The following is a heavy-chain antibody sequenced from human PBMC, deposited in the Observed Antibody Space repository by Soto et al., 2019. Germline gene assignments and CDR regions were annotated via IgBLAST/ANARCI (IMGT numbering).Heavy chain of an antibody. D-gene: IGHD6-13*01. V-gene: IGHV3-23*01. CDR3: AKEHGIMQPFDY. J-gene: IGHJ4*02. CDR1: GFTFSNYG. Sequence: PGGSLRLSCTASGFTFSNYGMNWVRQAPGKGLEWVSAISGDGDRTYYPDSVKGRFSISRDNSKNTLFLQMNSLRAEDTAVYYCAKEHGIMQPFDYWGQGTLVTVSS. CDR2: ISGDGDRT.